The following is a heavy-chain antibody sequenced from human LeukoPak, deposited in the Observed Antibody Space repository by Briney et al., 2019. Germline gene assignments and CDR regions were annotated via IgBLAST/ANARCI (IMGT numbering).Heavy chain of an antibody. CDR1: GGSISSSSYY. CDR3: ARSGYYYDSSGYFSQDAFDI. Sequence: SETLSLTCTVSGGSISSSSYYWGWIRQPPGKGLEWIGGIYYSGSTYYNPSLKSRVTISVDTSKNQFSLKLSSVTAADTAVYYCARSGYYYDSSGYFSQDAFDIWGQGTMVTVS. D-gene: IGHD3-22*01. V-gene: IGHV4-39*01. J-gene: IGHJ3*02. CDR2: IYYSGST.